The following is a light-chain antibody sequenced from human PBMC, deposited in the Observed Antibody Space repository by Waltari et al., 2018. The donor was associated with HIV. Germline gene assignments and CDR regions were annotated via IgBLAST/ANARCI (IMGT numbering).Light chain of an antibody. Sequence: SALTQPPSAPVPPGQSVTPSCPGTNSDVGHYNYVPWYQHHPGKAPKLLIYEVSRRPSGVPDRFSGSKSGNTASLTVSGLQAEDVGDYYCSSYAGSDTYYVFGTGTKLTVL. CDR3: SSYAGSDTYYV. CDR1: NSDVGHYNY. J-gene: IGLJ1*01. V-gene: IGLV2-8*01. CDR2: EVS.